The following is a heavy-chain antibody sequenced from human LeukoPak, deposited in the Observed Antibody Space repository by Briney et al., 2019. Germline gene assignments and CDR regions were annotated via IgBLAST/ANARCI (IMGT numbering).Heavy chain of an antibody. D-gene: IGHD2-15*01. CDR1: GYNFTNYW. V-gene: IGHV5-10-1*01. Sequence: GESLKISCKGSGYNFTNYWITWVRQMPGKGLEWIGRIDPSDSYTNYSPSFQGHVTISTDKSISTAYVQWSSLRASDTAMYYCARQRGSFVFDYWGQGTLVTVSS. CDR2: IDPSDSYT. J-gene: IGHJ4*02. CDR3: ARQRGSFVFDY.